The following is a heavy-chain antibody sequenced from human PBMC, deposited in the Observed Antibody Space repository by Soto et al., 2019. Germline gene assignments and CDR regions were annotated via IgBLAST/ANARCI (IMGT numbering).Heavy chain of an antibody. J-gene: IGHJ5*02. CDR2: ISSSSSYI. D-gene: IGHD6-13*01. V-gene: IGHV3-21*01. CDR3: ARDYSDRIAAAGTNLFDP. CDR1: GFTFSSYS. Sequence: GGSLRLSCAASGFTFSSYSMNWVRQAPGKGLEWVSSISSSSSYIYYADSVKGRFTISRDNAKNSLYLQMNSLRAEDTAVYYCARDYSDRIAAAGTNLFDPWGQGTLVTVSS.